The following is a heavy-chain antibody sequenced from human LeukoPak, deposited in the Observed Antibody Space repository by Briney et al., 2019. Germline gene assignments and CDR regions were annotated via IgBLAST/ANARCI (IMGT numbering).Heavy chain of an antibody. V-gene: IGHV4-59*11. D-gene: IGHD5-24*01. Sequence: SETLSLTCTVSGGSISRHYWSWIRQPPGKGLEWIAFISFSGSTDYNPSLKSRVTISVDTSKNQFSLKLSSVTAADTAVYYRTRDRRDGYNYVDIWGQGTLVTVSS. CDR3: TRDRRDGYNYVDI. CDR2: ISFSGST. CDR1: GGSISRHY. J-gene: IGHJ4*02.